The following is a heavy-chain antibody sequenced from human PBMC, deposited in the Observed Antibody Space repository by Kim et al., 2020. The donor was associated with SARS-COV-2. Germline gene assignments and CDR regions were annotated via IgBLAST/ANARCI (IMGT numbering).Heavy chain of an antibody. D-gene: IGHD3-3*01. CDR2: ISGSGGST. CDR3: AKCDDFWSFRTLYYYGMDV. J-gene: IGHJ6*02. CDR1: GFTFSSYA. V-gene: IGHV3-23*01. Sequence: GGSLRLSCAASGFTFSSYAMSWVRQAPGKGLEWVSAISGSGGSTYYADSVKGRFTISRDNSKNTLYLQMNSLRAEDTAVYYCAKCDDFWSFRTLYYYGMDVWGQGTTVTVSS.